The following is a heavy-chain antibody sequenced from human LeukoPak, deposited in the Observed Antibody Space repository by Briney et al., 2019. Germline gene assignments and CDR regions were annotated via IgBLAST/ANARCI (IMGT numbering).Heavy chain of an antibody. CDR2: TYYRSKWYS. CDR1: GDSVTAYSAA. CDR3: ASGYQLHD. J-gene: IGHJ4*02. D-gene: IGHD3-22*01. Sequence: SQTLSLTCAISGDSVTAYSAAWNWIRHSPSRGLEWLGRTYYRSKWYSDYAVSVQSRIIISADTSKNQFSLQLNSVTPEDTAVYYCASGYQLHDWGQGTLVTVSS. V-gene: IGHV6-1*01.